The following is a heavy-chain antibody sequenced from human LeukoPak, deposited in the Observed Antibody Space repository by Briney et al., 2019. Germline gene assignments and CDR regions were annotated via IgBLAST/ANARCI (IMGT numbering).Heavy chain of an antibody. CDR1: GYTFTSYA. CDR2: INTNTGNP. V-gene: IGHV7-4-1*02. Sequence: ASVKVSCKASGYTFTSYAVNWVRQAPGQGLEWMGWINTNTGNPTYAQGFTGRFVFSLDTSVSTAYLQISSLKAEDTAVYYCARAPIVKRQAPYYFDYWGQGTLVTVSS. D-gene: IGHD3-16*02. J-gene: IGHJ4*02. CDR3: ARAPIVKRQAPYYFDY.